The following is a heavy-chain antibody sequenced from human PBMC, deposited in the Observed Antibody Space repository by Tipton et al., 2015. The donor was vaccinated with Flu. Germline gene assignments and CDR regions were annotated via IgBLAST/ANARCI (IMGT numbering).Heavy chain of an antibody. Sequence: GSLRLSCAASGFTFSSHAMSWVRQAPGKGLEWVANIKQDGSVKYYVDSVKGRFTISRDNAKNSLYLQMNSLRAEDTAVYYCARAVAAAASYWGQGTLVTVSS. J-gene: IGHJ4*02. V-gene: IGHV3-7*01. CDR1: GFTFSSHA. CDR3: ARAVAAAASY. CDR2: IKQDGSVK. D-gene: IGHD6-13*01.